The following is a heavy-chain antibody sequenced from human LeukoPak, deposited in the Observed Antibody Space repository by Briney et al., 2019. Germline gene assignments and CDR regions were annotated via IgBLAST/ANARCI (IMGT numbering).Heavy chain of an antibody. CDR1: GGSISSSSYY. CDR3: AIRGDYYDSSGYYFYWYFDL. V-gene: IGHV4-39*01. Sequence: SETLSLTCTVSGGSISSSSYYWGWIRQPPGKGLEWIGSIYYSGSTYYNPSLKSRVTISVDTFKNQFSLKLSSVTAADTAVYYCAIRGDYYDSSGYYFYWYFDLWGRGTLVTVSS. CDR2: IYYSGST. D-gene: IGHD3-22*01. J-gene: IGHJ2*01.